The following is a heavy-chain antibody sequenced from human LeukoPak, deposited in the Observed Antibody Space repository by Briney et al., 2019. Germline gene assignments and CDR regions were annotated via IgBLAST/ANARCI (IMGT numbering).Heavy chain of an antibody. CDR3: ARADYYFDWLQFDD. J-gene: IGHJ4*02. CDR2: FNAGNGNT. Sequence: ASVTVSCMASGYTSTSYAMHWVRQAPGQRLEWMGWFNAGNGNTKYSQKFQGRVTITRDTSASPAYMELSSLRSEDTAMYYCARADYYFDWLQFDDWGQGTLVTVSS. V-gene: IGHV1-3*01. CDR1: GYTSTSYA. D-gene: IGHD3-9*01.